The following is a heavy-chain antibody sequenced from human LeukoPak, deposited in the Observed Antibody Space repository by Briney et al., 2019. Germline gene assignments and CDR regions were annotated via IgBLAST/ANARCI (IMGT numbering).Heavy chain of an antibody. CDR2: ISSSGSTI. CDR3: ASGGSYSRYYFDY. Sequence: PGGSLRLSCAASGFTFSDYYMSWIRQAPGMGLEWVSYISSSGSTIYYADSVKGRFTISRDNAKNSLYLQMNSLRAEDTAVYYCASGGSYSRYYFDYWGQGTLVTVSS. J-gene: IGHJ4*02. CDR1: GFTFSDYY. D-gene: IGHD1-26*01. V-gene: IGHV3-11*04.